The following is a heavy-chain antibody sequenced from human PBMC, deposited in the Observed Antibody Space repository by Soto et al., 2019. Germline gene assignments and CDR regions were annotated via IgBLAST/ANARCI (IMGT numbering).Heavy chain of an antibody. CDR3: TTAAFCSGATCYSGHNWFDP. CDR1: GYTLTEVS. J-gene: IGHJ5*02. Sequence: ASVKVSCKVSGYTLTEVSIHWVRQAPGKGLEWMGGFDPENDETNYAQRFQGRFTMTEDSSTDTAFMELHSLRSDNTAVYCCTTAAFCSGATCYSGHNWFDPWGQGTLVTVSS. CDR2: FDPENDET. V-gene: IGHV1-24*01. D-gene: IGHD2-15*01.